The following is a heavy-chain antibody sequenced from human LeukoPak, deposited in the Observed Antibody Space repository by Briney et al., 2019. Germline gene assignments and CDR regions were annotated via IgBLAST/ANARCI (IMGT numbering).Heavy chain of an antibody. CDR2: VSDSGST. CDR1: RGSISGYY. Sequence: SETLSLTCTVSRGSISGYYWSWIRQPPGKGLEWIGYVSDSGSTNYNTSLRSRVTISRDTSTNQFSLKLSSVTTADTAVYYCATAGQQLAFGSWGQGTLVTVSS. V-gene: IGHV4-59*01. CDR3: ATAGQQLAFGS. J-gene: IGHJ5*01. D-gene: IGHD6-13*01.